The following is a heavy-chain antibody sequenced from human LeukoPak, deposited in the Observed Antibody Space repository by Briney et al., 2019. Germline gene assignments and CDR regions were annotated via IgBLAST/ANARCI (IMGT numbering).Heavy chain of an antibody. J-gene: IGHJ4*02. D-gene: IGHD1-26*01. Sequence: SETLSLTCTVSGGSISSHYWSWIRQPPGKGLEWIGYMYYSGSTNYNPSLKSRVTISVVTFKNQFSLKLSSVTAADTAIYYCASGSYYFDFWGQGTLVTVSS. V-gene: IGHV4-59*11. CDR3: ASGSYYFDF. CDR1: GGSISSHY. CDR2: MYYSGST.